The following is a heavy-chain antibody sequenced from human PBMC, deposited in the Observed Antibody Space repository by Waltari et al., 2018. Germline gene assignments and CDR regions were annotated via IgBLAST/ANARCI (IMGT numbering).Heavy chain of an antibody. D-gene: IGHD6-19*01. CDR2: LSYDGSNK. Sequence: QVQLVESGGGVVQPGRSLRLSCAASGVVFSPYAVHWGRQAPGKGLEWVAVLSYDGSNKYYTDSLKGRFTISRDNSKNTMYLQMDSLRTDDTAVYYCARENRQWLAPEPYYFDYWGRGTLVTVTS. V-gene: IGHV3-30*10. CDR3: ARENRQWLAPEPYYFDY. J-gene: IGHJ4*02. CDR1: GVVFSPYA.